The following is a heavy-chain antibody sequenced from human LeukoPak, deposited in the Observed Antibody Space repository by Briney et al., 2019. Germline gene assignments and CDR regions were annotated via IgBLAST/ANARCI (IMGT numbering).Heavy chain of an antibody. CDR1: GFTFSSQW. J-gene: IGHJ3*02. CDR3: AREMGGRSSGNVDAFDI. Sequence: PGGSLRLSCVVSGFTFSSQWMSWVRQAPGKGLEWVANIKEDGSEKYYVDSVKGRFTISRDNAKKSLYLQMDSLRAEDTAVYYCAREMGGRSSGNVDAFDIWGQGTMVTVSS. D-gene: IGHD1-26*01. CDR2: IKEDGSEK. V-gene: IGHV3-7*01.